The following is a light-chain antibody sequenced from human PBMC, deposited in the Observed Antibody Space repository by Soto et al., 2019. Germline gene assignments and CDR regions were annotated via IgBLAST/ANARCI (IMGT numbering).Light chain of an antibody. CDR2: GAS. Sequence: EIVMTQSPATLSVSPGERATLSCRASQDISTNLAWYQQKPGQAPRLLIYGASTRATGIPARFSGSGSGTKFTLTISSLQSEDFAVYYCQQYDNWLRTFGQGTKVEIK. V-gene: IGKV3-15*01. CDR1: QDISTN. J-gene: IGKJ1*01. CDR3: QQYDNWLRT.